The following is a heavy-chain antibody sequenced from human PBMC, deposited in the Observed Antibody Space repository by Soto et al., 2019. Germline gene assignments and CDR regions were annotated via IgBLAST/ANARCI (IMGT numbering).Heavy chain of an antibody. CDR1: GFTFSDYY. CDR2: ILVDGRT. Sequence: GGSLRLSCAASGFTFSDYYMSWIRQAPGKGLEWVSTILVDGRTFYVDSVKGRFTISRDSSQNTVYLQMNSLTVGDTALYYCAKATATGGGAFDICGQGTMVTVSS. V-gene: IGHV3-23*01. CDR3: AKATATGGGAFDI. D-gene: IGHD2-8*02. J-gene: IGHJ3*02.